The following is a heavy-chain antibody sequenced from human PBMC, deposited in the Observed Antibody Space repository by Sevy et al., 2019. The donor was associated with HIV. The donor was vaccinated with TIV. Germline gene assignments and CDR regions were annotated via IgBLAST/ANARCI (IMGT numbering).Heavy chain of an antibody. CDR2: ASYDGSSK. CDR1: GFTFRNFG. V-gene: IGHV3-30*03. D-gene: IGHD3-10*01. CDR3: ARGGSGDYYYYGVDV. Sequence: GGSLRLSCVGSGFTFRNFGVHWLRQAPGKGLEWLSVASYDGSSKYYVDSVKGRFIVSRDNSKNTLYLQMNSLRTEDMAVYYCARGGSGDYYYYGVDVWGQGTTVTVSS. J-gene: IGHJ6*02.